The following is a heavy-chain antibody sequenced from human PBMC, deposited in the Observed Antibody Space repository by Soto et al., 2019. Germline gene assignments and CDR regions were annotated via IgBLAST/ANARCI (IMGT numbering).Heavy chain of an antibody. CDR2: IRSKANSDAI. CDR1: GFNFSGSA. V-gene: IGHV3-73*01. CDR3: ARDRVESGYPEYFQH. Sequence: GGSLRLSCAASGFNFSGSAMHWVRQASGKGLEWVGRIRSKANSDAIAYAVSVKGRFTISRDDSKNTAYLQMNSLKTEDTAVYYCARDRVESGYPEYFQHWGQGTLVTVSS. D-gene: IGHD3-22*01. J-gene: IGHJ1*01.